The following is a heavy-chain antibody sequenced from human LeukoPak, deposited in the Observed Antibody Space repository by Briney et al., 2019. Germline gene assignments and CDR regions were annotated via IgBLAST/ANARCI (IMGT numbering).Heavy chain of an antibody. V-gene: IGHV3-48*03. D-gene: IGHD3-16*01. Sequence: AGGSLRLSCAASGFTFSSYEMNWVRQAPGKGLEWVSYISSSGSTIYYADSVKGRFTISRDNAKNSLYLQMNSLRAEDTAVYYCARDGGFRIAESHYYYYYYIDVWGKGTTVTISS. J-gene: IGHJ6*03. CDR3: ARDGGFRIAESHYYYYYYIDV. CDR1: GFTFSSYE. CDR2: ISSSGSTI.